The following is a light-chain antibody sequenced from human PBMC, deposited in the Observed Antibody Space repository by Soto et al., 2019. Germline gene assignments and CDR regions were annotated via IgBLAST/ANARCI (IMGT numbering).Light chain of an antibody. V-gene: IGKV1-5*03. CDR1: QSISRW. CDR3: QHYNSYSEA. Sequence: DIQMTQSPSSLSASVGDRVTLTSPANQSISRWFARYPQKPGQAPKLLIYKASTLKSGVPSRFSGSGSGTESTLTISSLQPDDFAAYYCQHYNSYSEAFGQGTKVDIK. CDR2: KAS. J-gene: IGKJ1*01.